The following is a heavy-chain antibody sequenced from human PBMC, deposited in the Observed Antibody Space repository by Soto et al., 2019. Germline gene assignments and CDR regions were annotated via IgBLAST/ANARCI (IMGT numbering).Heavy chain of an antibody. Sequence: ETLSLTCAVYGGSFSGYYWGWIRQPPGKGLEWIGEINHSGSTNYNPSLKSRVTISVDTSKNQFSLKLSSVTAADTAVYYCARGVKLREYCSSTSCSYYYYYGMDVWGQGTTVTVSS. CDR3: ARGVKLREYCSSTSCSYYYYYGMDV. CDR2: INHSGST. CDR1: GGSFSGYY. V-gene: IGHV4-34*01. J-gene: IGHJ6*02. D-gene: IGHD2-2*01.